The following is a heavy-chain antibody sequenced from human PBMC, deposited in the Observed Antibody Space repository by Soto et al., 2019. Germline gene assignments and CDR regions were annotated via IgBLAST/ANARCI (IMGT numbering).Heavy chain of an antibody. Sequence: LSLTCTVSGGSVSSGSYYWSWIRQPPGKGLEWIGYIYYSGSTNYNPSLKSRVTISVDTSKNQFSLKLSSVTAADTAVYYCAREYSSSSSFDYWGQGTL. CDR2: IYYSGST. CDR1: GGSVSSGSYY. CDR3: AREYSSSSSFDY. D-gene: IGHD6-6*01. J-gene: IGHJ4*02. V-gene: IGHV4-61*01.